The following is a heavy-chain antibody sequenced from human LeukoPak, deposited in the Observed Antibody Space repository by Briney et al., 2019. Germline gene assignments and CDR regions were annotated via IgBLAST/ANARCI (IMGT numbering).Heavy chain of an antibody. CDR2: ISYTGST. CDR3: ARHYGDSAARYGMDV. J-gene: IGHJ6*02. Sequence: SETLSLTCAVYGGSFSGYYWSWIRQPPGKGLEWIGSISYTGSTYYSPSLKSRVIISVDRSKNQFSLKLSSVTAADTAVYFCARHYGDSAARYGMDVWGQGTTVTVSS. V-gene: IGHV4-34*01. D-gene: IGHD4-17*01. CDR1: GGSFSGYY.